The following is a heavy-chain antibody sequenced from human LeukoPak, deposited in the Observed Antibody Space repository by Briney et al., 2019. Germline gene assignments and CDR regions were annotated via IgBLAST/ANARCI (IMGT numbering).Heavy chain of an antibody. CDR2: IKNKANSYST. CDR3: TRVRLGAATRYFDY. Sequence: GGSLRLSCAASGFTFSDHYMDWVRLAPGKGLERVGRIKNKANSYSTEYAASVKGRFTISRDDSKNSLYLQMNSLRSEDTALYYCTRVRLGAATRYFDYWGQGTLVTVSS. D-gene: IGHD1-26*01. V-gene: IGHV3-72*01. CDR1: GFTFSDHY. J-gene: IGHJ4*02.